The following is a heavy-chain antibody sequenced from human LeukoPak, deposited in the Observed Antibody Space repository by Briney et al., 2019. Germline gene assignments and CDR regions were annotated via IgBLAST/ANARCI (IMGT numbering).Heavy chain of an antibody. CDR2: INPSGGST. Sequence: GASVKVSCQASGYTFTSYYMHWVRQAPGQGLEWMGIINPSGGSTSYAQKFQGRVTMTRDTSTSTVYMELSSLRSEDTAVYYCARGRGVAQWLDLSPDFWGQGTLVTVSS. CDR1: GYTFTSYY. V-gene: IGHV1-46*01. CDR3: ARGRGVAQWLDLSPDF. J-gene: IGHJ4*02. D-gene: IGHD6-19*01.